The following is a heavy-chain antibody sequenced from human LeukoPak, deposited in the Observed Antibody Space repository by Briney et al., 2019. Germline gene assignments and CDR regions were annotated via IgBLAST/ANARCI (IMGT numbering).Heavy chain of an antibody. CDR1: GFTFSSHS. CDR3: ARELDGGSDY. V-gene: IGHV3-48*01. Sequence: GGSLRLSCAASGFTFSSHSMNWVRQAPGKGLEWVSYISSDSSTIYYADSVKGRFTISRDNAKNSLYLQMNSLRAEDTAVYYCARELDGGSDYWGQGTLVTVSS. J-gene: IGHJ4*02. D-gene: IGHD4-23*01. CDR2: ISSDSSTI.